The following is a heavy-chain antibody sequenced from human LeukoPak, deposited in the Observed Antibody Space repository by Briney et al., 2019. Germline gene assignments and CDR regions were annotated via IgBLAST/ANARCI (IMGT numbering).Heavy chain of an antibody. V-gene: IGHV3-30*18. Sequence: GGSLRLSCAASGFIFSSYGMHWVRQAPGKGLEWVAVISYDGSNKYYADSVKGRFTISRDNSKNTLYLQMNSLRAEDTAVYYCAKGSLGGSWYKFLIDYWGQGTLVTVSS. J-gene: IGHJ4*02. CDR2: ISYDGSNK. CDR3: AKGSLGGSWYKFLIDY. CDR1: GFIFSSYG. D-gene: IGHD6-13*01.